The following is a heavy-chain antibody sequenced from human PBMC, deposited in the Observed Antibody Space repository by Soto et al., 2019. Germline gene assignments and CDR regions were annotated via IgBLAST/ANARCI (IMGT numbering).Heavy chain of an antibody. Sequence: SETLSLTCTVSGDSISSHYWSWIRQPPGKGLEWIGFGSTKYNPSLKSRIRISVDTSKNQFSLNLTSATAADTAVYYCARVSPSASGSYYTLDYWGQGTLVTV. D-gene: IGHD3-10*01. J-gene: IGHJ4*02. CDR3: ARVSPSASGSYYTLDY. CDR1: GDSISSHY. V-gene: IGHV4-59*11. CDR2: GST.